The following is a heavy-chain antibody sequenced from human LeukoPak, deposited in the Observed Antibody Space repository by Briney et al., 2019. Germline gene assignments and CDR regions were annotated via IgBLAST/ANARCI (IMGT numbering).Heavy chain of an antibody. Sequence: ASVKVSCKASGYTFTGYYMHWVRQAPGQGLEWMGWINPNSGGTSYAQKFQGRVTMTRDTSISTAYMELSRLRSDDTAVYYCARDGGYTYYYYYYMDVWGKGTTVTVSS. CDR2: INPNSGGT. V-gene: IGHV1-2*02. CDR1: GYTFTGYY. D-gene: IGHD3-22*01. CDR3: ARDGGYTYYYYYYMDV. J-gene: IGHJ6*03.